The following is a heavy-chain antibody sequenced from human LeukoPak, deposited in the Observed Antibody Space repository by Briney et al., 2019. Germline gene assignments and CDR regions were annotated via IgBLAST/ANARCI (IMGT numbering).Heavy chain of an antibody. V-gene: IGHV1-2*02. J-gene: IGHJ5*02. D-gene: IGHD3-10*01. Sequence: ASVKVSCRASGYTFTGYYMHWVRQAPGQGLEWMGWINPNSGGTIYAQKFQGRVTMTRDTSISTVYMELSRLRSDDTAVYYCARAPPITRGPFDPWGQGTLVTVSS. CDR2: INPNSGGT. CDR1: GYTFTGYY. CDR3: ARAPPITRGPFDP.